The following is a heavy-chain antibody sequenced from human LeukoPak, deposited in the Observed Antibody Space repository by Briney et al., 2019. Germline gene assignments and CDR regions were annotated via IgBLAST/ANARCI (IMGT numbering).Heavy chain of an antibody. CDR3: ARSSSGSFDY. V-gene: IGHV6-1*01. CDR2: THNRGKRYN. D-gene: IGHD6-19*01. CDR1: ADRVSVNIVA. J-gene: IGHJ4*02. Sequence: SQTLSLTCDISADRVSVNIVAWNWIRQSPSRGLEWLGRTHNRGKRYNDYAVSVRGLITINPHTSKNRFSLQLDAVTPEDTAVYYCARSSSGSFDYWGQGTLVTVSS.